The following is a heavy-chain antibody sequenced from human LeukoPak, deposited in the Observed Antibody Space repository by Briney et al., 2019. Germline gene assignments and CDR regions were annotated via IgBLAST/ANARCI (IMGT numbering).Heavy chain of an antibody. CDR1: GGTFSSYA. D-gene: IGHD2-15*01. V-gene: IGHV1-69*13. J-gene: IGHJ4*02. Sequence: ASVKVSCKASGGTFSSYAISWVRQAPGQGLEWMGGIIPIFGTANYAQKFQGRVTITADESTSTAYMELSSLRSEDTAVYYCAWLADGEVQGMDPIGIEYWGQGTLVT. CDR2: IIPIFGTA. CDR3: AWLADGEVQGMDPIGIEY.